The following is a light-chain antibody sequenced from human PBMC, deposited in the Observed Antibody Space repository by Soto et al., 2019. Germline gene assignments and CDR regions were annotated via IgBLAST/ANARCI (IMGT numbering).Light chain of an antibody. CDR2: LSS. Sequence: DIVMTQSPLSLPVTPGEPASISCRSSQSLLHSNGYNYLDWYLQKPGQSPQLLIYLSSIRASGVPEVFNGCGSGTDFTLKISRVEAEDVGVYYCMQALQTPYTFGQGTKLEIK. V-gene: IGKV2-28*01. CDR1: QSLLHSNGYNY. CDR3: MQALQTPYT. J-gene: IGKJ2*01.